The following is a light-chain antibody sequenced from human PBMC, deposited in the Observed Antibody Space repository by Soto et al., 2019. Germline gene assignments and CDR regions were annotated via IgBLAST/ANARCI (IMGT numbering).Light chain of an antibody. CDR2: DVT. Sequence: QSALTQPASVSGSLGQSITISCTGTSGDIGSSNYASWYQHHPGKAPKLIIYDVTDRPPGVSDRFSGSKSGNTASLTISGLQPDDESLYYCGSYSTTTYLGVFGGGTQLTVL. J-gene: IGLJ7*01. V-gene: IGLV2-14*03. CDR1: SGDIGSSNY. CDR3: GSYSTTTYLGV.